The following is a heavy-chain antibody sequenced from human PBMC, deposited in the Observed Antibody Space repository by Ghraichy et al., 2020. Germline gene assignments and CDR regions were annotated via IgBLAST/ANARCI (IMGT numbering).Heavy chain of an antibody. CDR3: ARAGSGPWGAFDI. CDR1: GGSISSYY. V-gene: IGHV4-59*08. J-gene: IGHJ3*02. CDR2: IYYSGST. Sequence: SETLSLTCTVSGGSISSYYWSWIRQPPGKGLEWIGYIYYSGSTNYNPSLKSRVTISVDTSKNQFSLKLSSVTAADTAVYYCARAGSGPWGAFDIWGQGTMVTVSS. D-gene: IGHD1-1*01.